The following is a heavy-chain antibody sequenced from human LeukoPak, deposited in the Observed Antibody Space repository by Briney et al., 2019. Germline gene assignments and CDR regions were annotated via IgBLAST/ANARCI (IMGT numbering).Heavy chain of an antibody. J-gene: IGHJ4*02. D-gene: IGHD1-26*01. CDR3: EKDTGFRSGSHSGFDS. V-gene: IGHV3-43D*04. Sequence: GGSLRLSCTASGFIFEDYAMHWVRQAPGKGLEWIALITWDGARTDYGHSVTGRFTMSRDNSKKSLYLQLNSLRLDDTALYYCEKDTGFRSGSHSGFDSWGQGTLVTVSS. CDR2: ITWDGART. CDR1: GFIFEDYA.